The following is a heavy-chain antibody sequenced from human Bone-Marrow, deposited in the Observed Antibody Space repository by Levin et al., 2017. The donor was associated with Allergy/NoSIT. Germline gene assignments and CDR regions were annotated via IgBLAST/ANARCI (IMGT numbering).Heavy chain of an antibody. CDR1: GTGFSGYW. V-gene: IGHV3-74*03. D-gene: IGHD3-22*01. CDR3: ERDAYDGAWDEPYRLDV. J-gene: IGHJ6*01. Sequence: PGGSLRLSCAASGTGFSGYWMYWVRQAPGKGLMWLSRINSDGGRTSYADSVEGRFTISRDNPKNTLYLQMNRLTPEDTAVSYCERDAYDGAWDEPYRLDVWGQGTTVTVSS. CDR2: INSDGGRT.